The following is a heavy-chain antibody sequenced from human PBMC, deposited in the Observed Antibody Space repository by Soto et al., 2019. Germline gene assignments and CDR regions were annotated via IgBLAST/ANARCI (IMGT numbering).Heavy chain of an antibody. D-gene: IGHD3-16*01. CDR1: GFTCSTYG. J-gene: IGHJ3*02. Sequence: QVQLVESGGGVVQPGRSLRLSCAASGFTCSTYGMHWVRQAPGKGLEWVAVIWYDGTSRFYGDFVKGRFTISRDNSNNTLYLQLNSLRPDDTAVYYCARTPLTSDAFDIWGQGTRVTVSS. CDR2: IWYDGTSR. CDR3: ARTPLTSDAFDI. V-gene: IGHV3-33*01.